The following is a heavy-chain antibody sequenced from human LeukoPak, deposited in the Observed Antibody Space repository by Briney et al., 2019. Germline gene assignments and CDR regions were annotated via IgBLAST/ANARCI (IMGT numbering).Heavy chain of an antibody. CDR3: ARAGYNLGRPHELDY. D-gene: IGHD5-24*01. CDR1: GYSISSGYY. CDR2: IYHSGST. Sequence: SETLSLTCTVSGYSISSGYYWGWIRQPPGKGLEWIGSIYHSGSTYYNPSLKSRVTISVDTSKNQFSLKLSSVTAADTAVYYCARAGYNLGRPHELDYWGQGTLVTVSS. V-gene: IGHV4-38-2*02. J-gene: IGHJ4*02.